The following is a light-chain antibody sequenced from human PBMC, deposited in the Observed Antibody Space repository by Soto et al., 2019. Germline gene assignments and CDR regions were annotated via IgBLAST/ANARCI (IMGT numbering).Light chain of an antibody. V-gene: IGKV3-11*01. CDR1: QSVSSS. CDR2: DAS. J-gene: IGKJ2*01. Sequence: EVVLTQSPATLSLSPGETATLSCRASQSVSSSLAWYQQRPGQAPTLLIYDASSRATGIPARFSGGGSGTDFTLTISSLEPEDFAVYYCQQRSDWPMTFGRGTNLEI. CDR3: QQRSDWPMT.